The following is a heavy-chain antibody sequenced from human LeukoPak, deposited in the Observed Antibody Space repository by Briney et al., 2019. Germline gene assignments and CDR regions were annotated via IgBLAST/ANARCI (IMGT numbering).Heavy chain of an antibody. Sequence: GGSLRLSCEASGFTFSTFAMIWVRQPPGKGLEWVSSIFPSGGKIHYAGSVRGRFTISRDNSKSPLSLQTNSLRAEDTAIYYCATYRQVLLPFESWGQGTLVTVSS. D-gene: IGHD2-8*02. CDR2: IFPSGGKI. CDR3: ATYRQVLLPFES. V-gene: IGHV3-23*01. J-gene: IGHJ4*02. CDR1: GFTFSTFA.